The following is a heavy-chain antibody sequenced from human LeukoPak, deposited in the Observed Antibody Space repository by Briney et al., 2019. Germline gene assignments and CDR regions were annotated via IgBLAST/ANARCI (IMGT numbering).Heavy chain of an antibody. CDR2: ISTSSSSI. Sequence: GGSLRLSCAASGFTFTTYSMNWVRQVPGKGLEWVAYISTSSSSIYYADSVKGRFTVSRDNAKNSLYLQMNSLRDEDTAVYYCARTPYISNWFFFDYWGQGTLVTVSS. CDR3: ARTPYISNWFFFDY. CDR1: GFTFTTYS. J-gene: IGHJ4*02. D-gene: IGHD6-13*01. V-gene: IGHV3-48*02.